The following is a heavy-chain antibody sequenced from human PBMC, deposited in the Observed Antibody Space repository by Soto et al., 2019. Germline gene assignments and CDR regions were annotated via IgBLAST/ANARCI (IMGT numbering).Heavy chain of an antibody. CDR3: AAGYCSGGSCYPPGPAFDI. CDR1: GFTFSSYA. J-gene: IGHJ3*02. CDR2: ISGSGGST. D-gene: IGHD2-15*01. V-gene: IGHV3-23*01. Sequence: GGSLRLSCAASGFTFSSYAMSWVRQAPGKGLEWVSAISGSGGSTYYADSVKGRFTISRDNSKNTLYLQMNSLRAEDTAVYYCAAGYCSGGSCYPPGPAFDIWGQGTMVTVSS.